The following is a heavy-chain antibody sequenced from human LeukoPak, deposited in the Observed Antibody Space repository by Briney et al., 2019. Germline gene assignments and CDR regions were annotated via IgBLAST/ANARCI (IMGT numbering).Heavy chain of an antibody. CDR3: ARVASGYFDGPFDY. CDR2: INPNSGGT. D-gene: IGHD3-3*01. J-gene: IGHJ4*02. V-gene: IGHV1-2*02. Sequence: ASVKVSCKASGYTFSVYYIHWVRQAPGQGLEWVGWINPNSGGTNYAQKFRGRVSMTVDTSISTAYMELGSLRSEDTAVYYCARVASGYFDGPFDYWGQGTLVTVSS. CDR1: GYTFSVYY.